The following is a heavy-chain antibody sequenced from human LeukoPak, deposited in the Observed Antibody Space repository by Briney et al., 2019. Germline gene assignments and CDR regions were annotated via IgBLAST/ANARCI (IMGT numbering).Heavy chain of an antibody. V-gene: IGHV1-2*02. CDR1: GYTFTDYC. CDR3: ARDAYSGYVDY. J-gene: IGHJ4*02. Sequence: ASVKVSCKASGYTFTDYCIHWVRQAPGQGLEWMGWINPNSGGTIYAQKFQGRVTMTRDTSISTAYMGLSRLRSDDTAVYYCARDAYSGYVDYWGQGTLVTVSS. D-gene: IGHD5-12*01. CDR2: INPNSGGT.